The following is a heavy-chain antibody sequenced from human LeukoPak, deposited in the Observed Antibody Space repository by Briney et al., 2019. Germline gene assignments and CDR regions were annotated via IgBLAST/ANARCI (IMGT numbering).Heavy chain of an antibody. Sequence: PGGSLRLSCAASGFSFPNYCMSWVRQAPGKGLEWVANIKQDGSEKYYVDSVKGRFIVSRDNAKDSLYLQMNSLRAEDTAVYYCARWYSASDFWGQGTLVTVSS. CDR1: GFSFPNYC. V-gene: IGHV3-7*01. CDR2: IKQDGSEK. D-gene: IGHD1-26*01. CDR3: ARWYSASDF. J-gene: IGHJ4*02.